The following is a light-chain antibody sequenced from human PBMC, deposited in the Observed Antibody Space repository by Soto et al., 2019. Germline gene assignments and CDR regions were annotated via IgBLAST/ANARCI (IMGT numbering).Light chain of an antibody. V-gene: IGLV2-14*01. J-gene: IGLJ1*01. CDR1: SSDVGGYNY. CDR3: SSYTSSSTYV. CDR2: DVS. Sequence: QSALTQPASVSGSPGQSITTSCSGTSSDVGGYNYVSWYQQHPGKAPKPMIYDVSNWPSGVSNRFSGSKSGNTASLTISGLQAEDEADYYCSSYTSSSTYVFGTGTKVTVL.